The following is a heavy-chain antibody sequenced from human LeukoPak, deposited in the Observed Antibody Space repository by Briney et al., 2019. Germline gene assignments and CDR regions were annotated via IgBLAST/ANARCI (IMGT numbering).Heavy chain of an antibody. CDR1: GFPFSSYA. V-gene: IGHV3-7*03. Sequence: GGSLRLSCAASGFPFSSYAMNWVRLTPGKGLEWVAKINQDGSDMYYVDSVKGRFFVSRDNARNLVYLQMNSLRVDDTAVYCCARDFPGIGRGTFDFWGQGTIIIVSS. CDR3: ARDFPGIGRGTFDF. CDR2: INQDGSDM. D-gene: IGHD3-10*01. J-gene: IGHJ3*01.